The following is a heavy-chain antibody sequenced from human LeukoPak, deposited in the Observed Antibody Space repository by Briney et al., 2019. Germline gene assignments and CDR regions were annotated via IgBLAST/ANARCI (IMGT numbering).Heavy chain of an antibody. CDR3: ARGKTTKTYYFGSGSYSVWFDP. Sequence: SETLSLTCAVYDESFSDYYWSWIRQPPGKGLEWIGGINRSGGTDYNPSLKSRVTISVDTSKNQFSLKLTSVTAADTAVYYCARGKTTKTYYFGSGSYSVWFDPWGQGTLVTVS. CDR1: DESFSDYY. D-gene: IGHD3-10*01. J-gene: IGHJ5*02. CDR2: INRSGGT. V-gene: IGHV4-34*01.